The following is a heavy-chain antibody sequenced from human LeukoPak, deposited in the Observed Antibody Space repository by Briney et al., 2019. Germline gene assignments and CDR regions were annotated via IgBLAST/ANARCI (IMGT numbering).Heavy chain of an antibody. V-gene: IGHV1-2*06. Sequence: ASVKVSCKASGGTFSSYAISWVRQAPGQGLEWMGRINPNSGGTNYAQKFQGRVTMTRDTSISTAYMELSRLRSDDTAVYYCARGGTWGTDYGDFDYWGQGTLVTVSS. D-gene: IGHD4-17*01. CDR1: GGTFSSYA. J-gene: IGHJ4*02. CDR3: ARGGTWGTDYGDFDY. CDR2: INPNSGGT.